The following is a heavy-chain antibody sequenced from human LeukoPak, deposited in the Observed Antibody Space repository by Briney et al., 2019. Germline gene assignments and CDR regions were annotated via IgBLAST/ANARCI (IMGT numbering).Heavy chain of an antibody. Sequence: GGSLRLSCVASGFTFSNYWMSWVRQAPGKGLQWVANIKQDGSEKYYVDSVKGRFTISRGNAKKSLYLQMNSLRAEDTAVYYCARDDDWNYEDYWGQGTLVTVSS. CDR3: ARDDDWNYEDY. CDR2: IKQDGSEK. CDR1: GFTFSNYW. D-gene: IGHD1-7*01. V-gene: IGHV3-7*01. J-gene: IGHJ4*02.